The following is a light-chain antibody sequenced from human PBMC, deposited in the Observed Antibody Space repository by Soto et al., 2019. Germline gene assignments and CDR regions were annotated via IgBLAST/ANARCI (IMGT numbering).Light chain of an antibody. CDR2: GAS. CDR1: QSVSSSY. J-gene: IGKJ3*01. Sequence: EIVLTQSPGTLSLSPGERATLSCRASQSVSSSYLAWYQQKPGQAPRLLIYGASSRATGIPDRFSGSGSGTDFTLTISRLEPEDFAGYYCQQYGSSLVFGPGTKVDIK. V-gene: IGKV3-20*01. CDR3: QQYGSSLV.